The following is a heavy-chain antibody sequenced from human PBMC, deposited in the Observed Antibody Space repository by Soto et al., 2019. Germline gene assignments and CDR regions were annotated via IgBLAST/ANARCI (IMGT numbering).Heavy chain of an antibody. CDR1: GFAFNSYA. Sequence: QVQLVESGGGVVQPARSLRLSCAASGFAFNSYAMHWIRQAPGKGLEWVAVISFNGTNKYYADSVKGRFTISRDNSKHTLYLQMSSLRAEDTANYYCARVDYRYSTEISYYYRYGMDVWGQGTTVTVSS. D-gene: IGHD4-17*01. V-gene: IGHV3-30-3*01. J-gene: IGHJ6*02. CDR3: ARVDYRYSTEISYYYRYGMDV. CDR2: ISFNGTNK.